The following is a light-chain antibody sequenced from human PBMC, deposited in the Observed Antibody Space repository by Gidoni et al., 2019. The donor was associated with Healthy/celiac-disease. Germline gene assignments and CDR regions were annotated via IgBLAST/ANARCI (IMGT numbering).Light chain of an antibody. Sequence: NFMLTQPHSVSESPGKTVTISCTRSSGSIASNYVQWYQQRPGSSPTTVIYEDNQRPSGVPDRFSGSIDSSSNSASLTISGLKTEDEADYYCQSMIAAIMVFGGGTKLTVL. CDR3: QSMIAAIMV. V-gene: IGLV6-57*01. J-gene: IGLJ2*01. CDR2: EDN. CDR1: SGSIASNY.